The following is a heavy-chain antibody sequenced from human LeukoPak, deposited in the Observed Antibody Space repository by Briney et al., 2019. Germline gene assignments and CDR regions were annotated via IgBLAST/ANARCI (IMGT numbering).Heavy chain of an antibody. CDR1: GFTFSSYA. CDR2: ISYDGSNK. Sequence: PGGSLRLSCAASGFTFSSYAMHWVRQAPGKGLEWVAVISYDGSNKYYADSVKGRFTISRDNSKNTLYLQMNSLRAEDTAVYYCARGQPTGSGSQVDYWGQGTLVTVSS. J-gene: IGHJ4*02. V-gene: IGHV3-30-3*01. D-gene: IGHD3-10*01. CDR3: ARGQPTGSGSQVDY.